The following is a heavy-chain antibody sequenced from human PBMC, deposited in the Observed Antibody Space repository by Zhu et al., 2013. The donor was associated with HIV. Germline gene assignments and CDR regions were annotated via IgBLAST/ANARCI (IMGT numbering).Heavy chain of an antibody. D-gene: IGHD6-19*01. V-gene: IGHV1-69*01. CDR3: ATYSSGWPGGYYYYYGMDV. CDR2: IIPIFGTA. Sequence: QVQLVQSGAEVKKPGSSVKVSCKASGGTFSSYAISWVRQAPGQGRSSGVGGIIPIFGTANYAQKFQGRVTITADESTSTAYMELSSLRSEDTAVYYCATYSSGWPGGYYYYYGMDVWGQGTTVTVSS. J-gene: IGHJ6*02. CDR1: GGTFSSYA.